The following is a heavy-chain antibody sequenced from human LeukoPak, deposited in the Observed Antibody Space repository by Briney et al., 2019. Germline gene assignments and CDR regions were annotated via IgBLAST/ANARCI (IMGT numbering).Heavy chain of an antibody. Sequence: GGSLRLSCAASGFVFSGYEMNWVRQAPGKGLEWISSISTTGRTLNYADSVKGRFTISRDNAKNSLYLQMNSLSAEDTAVYYCARGDDYGDSLVAYWGQGTLVTVSS. CDR3: ARGDDYGDSLVAY. V-gene: IGHV3-48*03. CDR2: ISTTGRTL. CDR1: GFVFSGYE. J-gene: IGHJ4*02. D-gene: IGHD4-17*01.